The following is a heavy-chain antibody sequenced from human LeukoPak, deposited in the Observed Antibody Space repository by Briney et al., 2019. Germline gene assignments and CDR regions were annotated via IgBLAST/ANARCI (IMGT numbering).Heavy chain of an antibody. D-gene: IGHD3-22*01. CDR3: AKSNGYYYDSSGPDY. CDR1: GFTFSSYG. V-gene: IGHV3-30*18. J-gene: IGHJ4*02. CDR2: ISYDGSNK. Sequence: GGSLRLSCAASGFTFSSYGMHWVRQAPGKGLEWVAVISYDGSNKYYADSVKGRFTISRDNSKNTLYLQMNSLRAEDTAVYYCAKSNGYYYDSSGPDYWGQGTLVTVSS.